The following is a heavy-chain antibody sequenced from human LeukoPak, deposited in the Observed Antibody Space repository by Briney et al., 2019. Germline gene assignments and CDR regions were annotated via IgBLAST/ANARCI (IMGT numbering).Heavy chain of an antibody. CDR2: IIPIFGTA. V-gene: IGHV1-69*13. CDR3: ARATYYDILTGYYPYYYYGMDV. J-gene: IGHJ6*04. CDR1: GGTFSSYA. Sequence: SVKVSCKASGGTFSSYAISWVRQAPGQGLEWMGGIIPIFGTANYAQKFRGRVTITADESTSTAYKEPSSLRSEDTAVYYCARATYYDILTGYYPYYYYGMDVWGKGTTVTVSS. D-gene: IGHD3-9*01.